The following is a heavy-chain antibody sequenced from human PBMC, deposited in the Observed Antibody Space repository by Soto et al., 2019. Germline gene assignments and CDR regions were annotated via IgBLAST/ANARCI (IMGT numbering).Heavy chain of an antibody. D-gene: IGHD5-12*01. V-gene: IGHV3-23*01. Sequence: GSLRLSCAASGFTFSSYAMSWIRQAPGKGLEWVSAISGSGGSTYYADSVRGRFTISRDNSKNTLYLQMNSLRAEDTAVYYCAKDQRYSGYGAFDIWGQGTMVTVSS. CDR3: AKDQRYSGYGAFDI. J-gene: IGHJ3*02. CDR2: ISGSGGST. CDR1: GFTFSSYA.